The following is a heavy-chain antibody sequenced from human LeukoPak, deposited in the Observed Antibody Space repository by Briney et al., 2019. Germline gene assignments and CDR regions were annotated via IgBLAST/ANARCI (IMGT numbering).Heavy chain of an antibody. CDR1: GGTFSSYA. CDR2: IIPIFGTA. Sequence: SVKVSCKASGGTFSSYAISWVRQAPGQGLEWMGGIIPIFGTANYAQKFQGRVTITADESTSTAYMELSSLRSEDTAVYYCARAAYGEYGAEYFQHWGQGTLVTVSS. J-gene: IGHJ1*01. V-gene: IGHV1-69*01. D-gene: IGHD4-17*01. CDR3: ARAAYGEYGAEYFQH.